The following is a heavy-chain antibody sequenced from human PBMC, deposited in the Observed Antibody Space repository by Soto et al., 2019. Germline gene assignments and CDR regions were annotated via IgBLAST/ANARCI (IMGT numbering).Heavy chain of an antibody. CDR2: IYWDDDK. J-gene: IGHJ4*02. CDR3: AHRLSGFNWNGGYFDY. Sequence: QITLKESGPTRVKPTQTLTLTCTFSGFSLTSRPMGVGWLRQPPGKALELLVFIYWDDDKPYSPSLKNRLTITKDTSGNPVVLTMTNMDPLDTATYYCAHRLSGFNWNGGYFDYWGQGALVTVSS. V-gene: IGHV2-5*02. CDR1: GFSLTSRPMG. D-gene: IGHD1-1*01.